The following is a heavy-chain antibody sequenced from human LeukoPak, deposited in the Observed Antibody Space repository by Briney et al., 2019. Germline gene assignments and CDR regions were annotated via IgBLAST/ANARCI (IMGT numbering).Heavy chain of an antibody. V-gene: IGHV3-7*01. D-gene: IGHD1-14*01. Sequence: GGSLRLSCVASGFGFSRYWMSWVRQAPGKGLEWVANIKEDGSEQYYADSLKGRFTISRDNVKNSLYLHINSLRAEDTAVYYCARDSFETDIDCWGQGTLVTVSS. CDR3: ARDSFETDIDC. CDR1: GFGFSRYW. CDR2: IKEDGSEQ. J-gene: IGHJ4*02.